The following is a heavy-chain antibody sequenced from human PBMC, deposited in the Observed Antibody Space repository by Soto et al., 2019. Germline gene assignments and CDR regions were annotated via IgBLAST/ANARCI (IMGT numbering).Heavy chain of an antibody. CDR1: GFTFTSSA. CDR3: AADPLFHDSSGQGAFDI. D-gene: IGHD3-22*01. CDR2: IVVGSGNT. Sequence: ASVKVSCKASGFTFTSSAVQWVRQARGQRLERIGWIVVGSGNTNYAQKFQERVTITRDMSTSTAYMELSSLRSEDTAVYYCAADPLFHDSSGQGAFDIWGQGTMVTVSS. V-gene: IGHV1-58*01. J-gene: IGHJ3*02.